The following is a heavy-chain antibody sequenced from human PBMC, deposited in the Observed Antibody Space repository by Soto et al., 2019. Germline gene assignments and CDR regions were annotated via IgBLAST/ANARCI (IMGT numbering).Heavy chain of an antibody. Sequence: ASVKVSCKASGGPFSSYAISWVRQAPGQGLEWMGGIIPIFGTANYAQKFQGRVTITADESTSTAYMELSSLRDEDTAVYYCARELYSSSNYYYYYGMDVWGQGTTVTVSS. D-gene: IGHD6-6*01. V-gene: IGHV1-69*13. CDR1: GGPFSSYA. CDR2: IIPIFGTA. J-gene: IGHJ6*02. CDR3: ARELYSSSNYYYYYGMDV.